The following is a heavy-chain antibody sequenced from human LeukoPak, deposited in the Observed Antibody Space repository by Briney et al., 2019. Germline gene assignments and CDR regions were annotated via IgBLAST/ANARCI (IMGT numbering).Heavy chain of an antibody. Sequence: GGSLRLSCAASGFTFNYFWMHWVRQVPGKGLVWVSGINNDGTATYYADSVKGRFTISRDNAKNTVYLQMNSLKTEDTAVYYCTTVSIGLRAIDYWGQGTLVTVSS. J-gene: IGHJ4*02. CDR3: TTVSIGLRAIDY. V-gene: IGHV3-74*01. D-gene: IGHD2/OR15-2a*01. CDR2: INNDGTAT. CDR1: GFTFNYFW.